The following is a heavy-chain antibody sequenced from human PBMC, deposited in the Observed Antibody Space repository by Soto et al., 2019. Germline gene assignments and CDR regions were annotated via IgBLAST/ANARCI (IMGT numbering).Heavy chain of an antibody. J-gene: IGHJ3*02. CDR3: ARRGYCSGGSCHSAAFGI. CDR2: IYPGDSDT. CDR1: GYIFTSYW. V-gene: IGHV5-51*01. D-gene: IGHD2-15*01. Sequence: PGESLKISCKGSGYIFTSYWIAWVRQMPGKGLEWMGIIYPGDSDTRYSPSFQGQVTISVDKSISTADLQWSSLKASDTAMYYCARRGYCSGGSCHSAAFGIWGQGTMVTVSS.